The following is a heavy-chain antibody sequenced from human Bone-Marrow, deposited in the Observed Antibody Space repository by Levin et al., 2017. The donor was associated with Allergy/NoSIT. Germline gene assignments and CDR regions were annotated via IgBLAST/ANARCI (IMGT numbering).Heavy chain of an antibody. V-gene: IGHV3-15*01. J-gene: IGHJ4*02. CDR2: IKRTTDAGAT. D-gene: IGHD4-17*01. CDR1: GITFITAW. CDR3: TTDPGDYPDH. Sequence: GESLKISCAASGITFITAWMSWVRQAPGKGLEWVGHIKRTTDAGATDYAASVRGRFTISRDDAKNTLYLQMNSLKTEDTAVYYCTTDPGDYPDHWGQGALVIVSS.